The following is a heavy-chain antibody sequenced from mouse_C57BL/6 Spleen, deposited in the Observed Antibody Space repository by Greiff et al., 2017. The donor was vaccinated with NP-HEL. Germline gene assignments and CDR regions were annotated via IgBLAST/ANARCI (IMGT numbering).Heavy chain of an antibody. CDR1: GYTFTSYW. CDR2: IYPGSGST. V-gene: IGHV1-55*01. D-gene: IGHD2-4*01. J-gene: IGHJ3*01. CDR3: ARRGCYDYDRGFAY. Sequence: QVQLQQPGAELVKPGASVKMSCKASGYTFTSYWITWVKQRPGQGLEWIGDIYPGSGSTNYNEKFKSKATLTVDTSSSTAYMQLSSLTSEDSAVYYCARRGCYDYDRGFAYWGQGTLVTGSA.